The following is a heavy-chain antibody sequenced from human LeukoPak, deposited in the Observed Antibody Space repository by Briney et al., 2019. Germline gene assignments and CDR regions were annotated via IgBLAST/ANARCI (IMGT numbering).Heavy chain of an antibody. D-gene: IGHD1-26*01. CDR1: VGSISSNTYY. V-gene: IGHV4-39*01. CDR3: ARPLVGGTTFPDD. CDR2: ISYSGST. J-gene: IGHJ4*02. Sequence: SETLSLTCTVSVGSISSNTYYWGWIRQPPGKGLEWIGSISYSGSTYYNPSLKSRVTISVDTSKNQFSLKLSSVTAADTAVYYCARPLVGGTTFPDDWGQGTLVTVSS.